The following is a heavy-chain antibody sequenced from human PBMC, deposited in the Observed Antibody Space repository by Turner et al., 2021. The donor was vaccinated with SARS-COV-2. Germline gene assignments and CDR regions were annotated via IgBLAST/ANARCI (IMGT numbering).Heavy chain of an antibody. D-gene: IGHD6-19*01. J-gene: IGHJ2*01. CDR2: VDTAGGE. CDR1: GFPFSNYD. CDR3: VKEGRAVAGNWHFDL. V-gene: IGHV3-13*01. Sequence: EVPLVESGGGLVQPGGSLRLSCAASGFPFSNYDMHWVRQVAGKGLGWVSAVDTAGGEYYAGSVKGRFTISRENAKNSFYLQLNSLTAGDTAVYYCVKEGRAVAGNWHFDLWGRGSLVTVSS.